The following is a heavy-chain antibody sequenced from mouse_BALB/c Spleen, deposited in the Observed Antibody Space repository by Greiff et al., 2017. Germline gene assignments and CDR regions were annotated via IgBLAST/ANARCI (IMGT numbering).Heavy chain of an antibody. CDR1: GYTFSSYW. CDR3: ARSGIYYDYDLDY. CDR2: ILPGSGST. V-gene: IGHV1-9*01. J-gene: IGHJ2*01. Sequence: QVQLKESGAELMKPGASVKISCKATGYTFSSYWIEWVKQRPGHGLEWIGEILPGSGSTNYNEKFKGKATFTADTSSNTAYMQLSSLTSEDSAVYYCARSGIYYDYDLDYWGQGTTLTVSS. D-gene: IGHD2-4*01.